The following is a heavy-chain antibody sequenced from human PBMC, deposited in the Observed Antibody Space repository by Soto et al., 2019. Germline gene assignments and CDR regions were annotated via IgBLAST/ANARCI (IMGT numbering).Heavy chain of an antibody. J-gene: IGHJ4*01. D-gene: IGHD1-26*01. V-gene: IGHV3-72*01. CDR1: GFTFSDHY. CDR3: ARDSGKGAYLDD. Sequence: EVQLVESGGGLVQPGGSQRLSCAASGFTFSDHYMDWVRQAPGKGLGWVGRIRNKANSYTTDYAASVKGRFTISRDDSKDSLYLQMNSLKTEDTAIYYCARDSGKGAYLDDGGHGTLATVSS. CDR2: IRNKANSYTT.